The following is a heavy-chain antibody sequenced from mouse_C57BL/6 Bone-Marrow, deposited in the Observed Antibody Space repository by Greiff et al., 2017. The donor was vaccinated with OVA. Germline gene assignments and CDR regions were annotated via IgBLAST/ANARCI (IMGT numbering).Heavy chain of an antibody. CDR2: IYPGSGNT. V-gene: IGHV1-76*01. D-gene: IGHD1-1*01. J-gene: IGHJ2*01. CDR1: GYTFTDYY. CDR3: ARNYYGSSRRHYFDY. Sequence: QVQLKESGAELVRPGASVKLSCKASGYTFTDYYINWVKQRPGQGLEWIARIYPGSGNTYYNEKFKGKATLTAEKSSSTAYMQLSSLTSEDSAVYFCARNYYGSSRRHYFDYWGQGTTLTVSS.